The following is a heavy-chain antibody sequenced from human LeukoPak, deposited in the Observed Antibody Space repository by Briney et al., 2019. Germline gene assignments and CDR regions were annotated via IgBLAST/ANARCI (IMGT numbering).Heavy chain of an antibody. CDR3: ARDGQYSSSWYDFDY. J-gene: IGHJ4*02. CDR2: INQDGSKK. D-gene: IGHD6-13*01. V-gene: IGHV3-7*04. CDR1: GFSFRNYW. Sequence: GGSLRLSCEASGFSFRNYWMNWVRQAPGKGLEWVANINQDGSKKHFVGSVEGRFTISRDNAKNSLYLQMNSLRAEGTAVYYCARDGQYSSSWYDFDYWGQGTLVTVSS.